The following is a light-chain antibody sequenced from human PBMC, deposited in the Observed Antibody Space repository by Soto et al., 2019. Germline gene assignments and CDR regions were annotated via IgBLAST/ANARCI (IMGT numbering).Light chain of an antibody. CDR2: DAS. CDR1: QNINNY. J-gene: IGKJ5*01. Sequence: DIQLTQSRYSLYASVGERDTLTCRASQNINNYLNWYQQKPGRAPKLLIYDASNLEAGVPSRFRGSGSGTDFTFTISRLQPEDIATYYCQQYENLPTFGQGTRLEI. V-gene: IGKV1-33*01. CDR3: QQYENLPT.